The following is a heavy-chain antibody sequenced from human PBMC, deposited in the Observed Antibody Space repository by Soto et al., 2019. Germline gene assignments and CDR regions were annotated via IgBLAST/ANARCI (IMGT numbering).Heavy chain of an antibody. CDR1: GFTFSSYS. CDR2: ISSSSSYI. D-gene: IGHD4-17*01. V-gene: IGHV3-21*01. Sequence: EVQLVESGGGLVKPGGSLRLSCAASGFTFSSYSMNWVRQAPGKGLEWVSSISSSSSYIYYADSVKGRFTISRDNAKNSLYLQMNSLRAEDTAVYYCARALPTVTQPSYWGQGTLVTVSS. J-gene: IGHJ4*02. CDR3: ARALPTVTQPSY.